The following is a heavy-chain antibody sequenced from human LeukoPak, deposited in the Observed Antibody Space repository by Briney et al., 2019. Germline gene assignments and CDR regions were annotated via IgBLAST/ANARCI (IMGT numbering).Heavy chain of an antibody. CDR2: IYYSGST. Sequence: PSETLSLTCTVSGGSISSSSYYWTWIRQPPGKALEWIGFIYYSGSTHYNPSLKSRVTISVDTSKNHFSLRLSSVTAADTAVYYCARRGDYDAFDIWGQGTLVTVSS. V-gene: IGHV4-61*03. CDR3: ARRGDYDAFDI. J-gene: IGHJ3*02. D-gene: IGHD3-10*01. CDR1: GGSISSSSYY.